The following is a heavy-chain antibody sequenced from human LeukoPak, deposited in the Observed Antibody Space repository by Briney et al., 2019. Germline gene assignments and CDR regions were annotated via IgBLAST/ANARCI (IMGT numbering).Heavy chain of an antibody. D-gene: IGHD4-17*01. CDR3: ARDGYGGYGGRWYFDL. CDR2: IYHSGST. Sequence: PSETLSLTCTVSGGSLSSADYYWSWIRQPPGKGLEWIGHIYHSGSTYYNPSLKSRVTMSVDRSKNQFSLKLNSVTAADTAVYYCARDGYGGYGGRWYFDLWGRGTLVTVSS. J-gene: IGHJ2*01. V-gene: IGHV4-30-2*01. CDR1: GGSLSSADYY.